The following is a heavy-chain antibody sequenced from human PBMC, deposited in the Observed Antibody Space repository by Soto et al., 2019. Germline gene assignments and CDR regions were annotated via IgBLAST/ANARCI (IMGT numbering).Heavy chain of an antibody. Sequence: GGSLRLSCAASGFTFSSYSMNWVRQAPGKGLEWVSSISSSSSYIYYADSVKGRFTISRDNAKNSLYLQINSLRAEDTAVYYCARNGADTAMVLDYYYGMDVWGQGTTVTVSS. CDR1: GFTFSSYS. D-gene: IGHD5-18*01. CDR2: ISSSSSYI. CDR3: ARNGADTAMVLDYYYGMDV. J-gene: IGHJ6*02. V-gene: IGHV3-21*01.